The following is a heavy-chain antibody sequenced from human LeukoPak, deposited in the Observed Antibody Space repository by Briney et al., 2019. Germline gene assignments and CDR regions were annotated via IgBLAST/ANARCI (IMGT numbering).Heavy chain of an antibody. V-gene: IGHV3-23*01. CDR1: GFTFSSSA. J-gene: IGHJ6*02. CDR3: AKDQSGQARGYGMDV. CDR2: ISNNGGYT. Sequence: RPGGSLRLSCAASGFTFSSSAMSWVRQAPGKGLEWVSAISNNGGYTYYADSVQGRFTISRDNSKSTLCLQMNSLRAEDTALYYCAKDQSGQARGYGMDVWGQGTTVTVSS.